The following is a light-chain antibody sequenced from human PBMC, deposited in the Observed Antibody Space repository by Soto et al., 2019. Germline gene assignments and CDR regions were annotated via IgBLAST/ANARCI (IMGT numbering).Light chain of an antibody. CDR3: AVWDDSLNGVV. V-gene: IGLV1-44*01. J-gene: IGLJ3*02. Sequence: QPVLTQPPSPSGTPGQRVTISCSGSNSNIGTNTVHWYQQLPGTAPTLLIYNNNQRPSGVPDRFSGSKSGTSASLAISGLQSEDEADYYCAVWDDSLNGVVFGGGTQLTVL. CDR1: NSNIGTNT. CDR2: NNN.